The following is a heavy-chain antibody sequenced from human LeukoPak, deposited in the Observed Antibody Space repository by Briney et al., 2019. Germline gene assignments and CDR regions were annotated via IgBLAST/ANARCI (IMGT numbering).Heavy chain of an antibody. Sequence: ASVKVSCEASGYTFTSYDINWVRQATGQGLEWMGIINPSSGSTNYAQKFQGRVTMTRDTSTSTVYMELSSLRSEDTAVYYCARRDIVVGAFDIWGQGTMVTVSS. CDR1: GYTFTSYD. J-gene: IGHJ3*02. CDR2: INPSSGST. CDR3: ARRDIVVGAFDI. V-gene: IGHV1-46*01. D-gene: IGHD2-15*01.